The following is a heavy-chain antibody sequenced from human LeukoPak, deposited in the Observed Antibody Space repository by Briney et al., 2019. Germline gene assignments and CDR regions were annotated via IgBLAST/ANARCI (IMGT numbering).Heavy chain of an antibody. CDR1: GGSFSGYY. V-gene: IGHV4-34*01. D-gene: IGHD3-10*01. CDR3: ARMVRGGYNWLDP. Sequence: SETLSLTCAVYGGSFSGYYWSWIRQPPGKGLEWIGEINHSGGTNYNPSLKSRVTISVDTSKNQFSLKLSSVTAADTAVYSCARMVRGGYNWLDPWGQGTLVTVSS. CDR2: INHSGGT. J-gene: IGHJ5*02.